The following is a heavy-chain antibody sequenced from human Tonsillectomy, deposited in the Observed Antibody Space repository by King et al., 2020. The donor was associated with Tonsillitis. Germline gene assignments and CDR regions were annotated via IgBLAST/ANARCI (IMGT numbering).Heavy chain of an antibody. Sequence: VQLVESGGGLVQPGRSLRLSCAASGFNFDDYAMHWVRQVPGKGLEWGSGISWNSGRVDYAVSGKGRFTISRDNAKNSLYLQMKSLRPEDTALYYCAKDTVRFLEWSHDAFDIWGQGTMVTVSS. J-gene: IGHJ3*02. D-gene: IGHD3-3*01. CDR3: AKDTVRFLEWSHDAFDI. V-gene: IGHV3-9*01. CDR1: GFNFDDYA. CDR2: ISWNSGRV.